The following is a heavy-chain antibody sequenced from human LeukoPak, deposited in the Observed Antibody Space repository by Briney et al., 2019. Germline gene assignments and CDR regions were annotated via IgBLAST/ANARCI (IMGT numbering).Heavy chain of an antibody. V-gene: IGHV4-4*07. D-gene: IGHD3-10*01. CDR2: IYTSGST. CDR3: ARDVLLWFGELLPSSDY. Sequence: PSETLSLTCTVSGGSISSYYWSWIRQPAGKGLEWIGRIYTSGSTNYNPSLKSRVTISVDTSKNQFSLKLSSVTAADTAVYYCARDVLLWFGELLPSSDYWGQGTLVTVSS. J-gene: IGHJ4*02. CDR1: GGSISSYY.